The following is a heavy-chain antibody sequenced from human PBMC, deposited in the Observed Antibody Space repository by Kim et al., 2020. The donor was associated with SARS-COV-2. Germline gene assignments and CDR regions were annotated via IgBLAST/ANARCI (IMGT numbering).Heavy chain of an antibody. D-gene: IGHD2-21*02. CDR2: T. J-gene: IGHJ4*02. V-gene: IGHV4-59*01. Sequence: TNYTPSLTSRVTISVDTSKNQFSLKLSSVTAADTAVYYCARFARMTSFDYWGQGTLVTVSS. CDR3: ARFARMTSFDY.